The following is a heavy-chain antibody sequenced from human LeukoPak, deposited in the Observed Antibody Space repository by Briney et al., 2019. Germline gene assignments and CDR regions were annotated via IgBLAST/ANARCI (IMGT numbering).Heavy chain of an antibody. J-gene: IGHJ6*03. Sequence: PGGSLRLSCAASGFTVSSNYMSWVRQAPGKGLEWVSVIYSGGSTYYADSVKGRFTTSRDNSKNTLYLQMNSLRAEDTAVYYCAREFYYGSGSYYFLQMAYYYYYYMDVWGKGTTVTVSS. CDR3: AREFYYGSGSYYFLQMAYYYYYYMDV. D-gene: IGHD3-10*01. CDR1: GFTVSSNY. V-gene: IGHV3-53*01. CDR2: IYSGGST.